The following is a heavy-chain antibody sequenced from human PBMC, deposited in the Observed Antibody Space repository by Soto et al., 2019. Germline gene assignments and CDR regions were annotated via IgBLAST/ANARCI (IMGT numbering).Heavy chain of an antibody. CDR1: GGTFSSYA. V-gene: IGHV1-69*06. CDR3: ARVRAHDITGAREDI. Sequence: SVKVSCKASGGTFSSYAISWVRQAPGQGLEWMGGIIPIFGTANYAQKFQGRVTITADKSTSTAYMELNSLRAEDTAVYYCARVRAHDITGAREDIWGQGTMVTVSS. J-gene: IGHJ3*02. D-gene: IGHD1-7*01. CDR2: IIPIFGTA.